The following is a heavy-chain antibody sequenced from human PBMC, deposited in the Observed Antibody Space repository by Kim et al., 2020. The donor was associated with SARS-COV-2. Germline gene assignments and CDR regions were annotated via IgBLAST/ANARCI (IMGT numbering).Heavy chain of an antibody. CDR2: ISSSGTTM. Sequence: GGSLRLSCAASGFTFSNYELNWVRQAPGKGLEWVSHISSSGTTMYYADSVRGRFTVSRDNAKNSLYLQMNSLRADDTAVYYCARESGDYLGDWFDPWGQGTLVTVSS. CDR1: GFTFSNYE. D-gene: IGHD4-17*01. V-gene: IGHV3-48*03. CDR3: ARESGDYLGDWFDP. J-gene: IGHJ5*02.